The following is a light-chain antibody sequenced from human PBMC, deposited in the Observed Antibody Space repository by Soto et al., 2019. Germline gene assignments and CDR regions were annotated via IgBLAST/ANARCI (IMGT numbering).Light chain of an antibody. CDR3: QHYNHWLWT. CDR2: GAS. J-gene: IGKJ1*01. V-gene: IGKV3-15*01. Sequence: IMMTQSPATLSVSPGEGAALSYRASQSVKSNLAWYQQKPGQAPRLLIYGASTRATGIPARFSGSGSGTEFTLTISNLQSEDFAVYYCQHYNHWLWTFGQGTKVVIK. CDR1: QSVKSN.